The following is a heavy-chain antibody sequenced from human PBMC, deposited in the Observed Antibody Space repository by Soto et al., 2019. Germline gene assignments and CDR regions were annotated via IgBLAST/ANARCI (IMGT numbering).Heavy chain of an antibody. CDR2: ISDGGGYT. J-gene: IGHJ4*02. CDR1: GFTFSNYA. Sequence: GSLRLSCAASGFTFSNYAMNWVRQAPGKGLEWVSGISDGGGYTYYADSVKGRFTISRDNSKNTLYLQMPSLRAEDTAVYHCAKDHFGSGSYRFDYWGQGTLVTVSS. V-gene: IGHV3-23*01. D-gene: IGHD3-10*01. CDR3: AKDHFGSGSYRFDY.